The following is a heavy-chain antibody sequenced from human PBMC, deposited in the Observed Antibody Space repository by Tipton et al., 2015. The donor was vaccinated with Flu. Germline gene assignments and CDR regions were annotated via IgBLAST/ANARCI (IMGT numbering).Heavy chain of an antibody. CDR3: VRHGSTIGEFDY. CDR1: GYRFTTHW. CDR2: ISPGDSDT. D-gene: IGHD3-16*01. V-gene: IGHV5-51*01. Sequence: QLVQSGAEVKKSGESLKISCKGSGYRFTTHWIVWVRQMPGKGLEWMAIISPGDSDTRYSPSFQGQVTVSADKSINTAYLQWSSLKASDTAMYYCVRHGSTIGEFDYWGQGTLVTVSS. J-gene: IGHJ4*02.